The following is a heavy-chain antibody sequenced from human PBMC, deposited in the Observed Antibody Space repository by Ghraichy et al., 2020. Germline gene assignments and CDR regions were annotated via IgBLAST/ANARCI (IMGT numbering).Heavy chain of an antibody. Sequence: ETLSLTCAVFGGPFSGYYWSWIRQPPGKGLGWIGEINDAGRSNYNPSLKSRVTMSVDTSKKQISLKLESVTAADTAVYYCARGPGGPAMVRGGRVDYWGQGTLVTISS. V-gene: IGHV4-34*01. CDR3: ARGPGGPAMVRGGRVDY. J-gene: IGHJ4*02. CDR2: INDAGRS. D-gene: IGHD3-10*01. CDR1: GGPFSGYY.